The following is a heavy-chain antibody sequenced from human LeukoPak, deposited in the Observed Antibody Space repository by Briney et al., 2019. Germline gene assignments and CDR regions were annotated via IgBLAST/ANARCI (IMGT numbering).Heavy chain of an antibody. V-gene: IGHV1-18*01. CDR2: ISAYNGYT. CDR3: ARDGWEPGLGYYMDV. D-gene: IGHD1-26*01. Sequence: ASVKVSCKASGYTFTSYGVTWVRQAPGQGLEWMGWISAYNGYTNYAQKLQGRVTMTTDTSTSTAYMELRSLRSDDTAVYYCARDGWEPGLGYYMDVWGKGTTVTISS. CDR1: GYTFTSYG. J-gene: IGHJ6*03.